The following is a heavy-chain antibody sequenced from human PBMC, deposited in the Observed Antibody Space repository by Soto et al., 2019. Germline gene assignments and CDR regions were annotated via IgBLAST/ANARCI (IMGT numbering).Heavy chain of an antibody. V-gene: IGHV3-15*01. J-gene: IGHJ5*02. Sequence: GGSLRLSCAASGFTFSNAWMNWVRQAPGKGLEWVGRIKSKTDGGATEYAVPVKGRFTISRDDSKNTLFLQMNSLRVEDTAVYYCAKTMARLGGYDMNWLAPWGQGTMVTVSS. D-gene: IGHD5-12*01. CDR2: IKSKTDGGAT. CDR3: AKTMARLGGYDMNWLAP. CDR1: GFTFSNAW.